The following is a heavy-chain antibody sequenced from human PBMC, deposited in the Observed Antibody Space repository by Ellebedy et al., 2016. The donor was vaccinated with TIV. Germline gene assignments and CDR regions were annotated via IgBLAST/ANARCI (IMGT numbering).Heavy chain of an antibody. CDR3: AKARGSSVIDYNYFGMDV. CDR1: GFTFRSYD. V-gene: IGHV3-23*01. Sequence: GGSLRLXCAASGFTFRSYDMTWVRQAPGKGLEWVSGIGDTAHNTYYVDSVKGRFTISRDNSGNTLYLQMNSLRAEDTAVYYCAKARGSSVIDYNYFGMDVWGHGTTVTVSS. D-gene: IGHD2-21*01. J-gene: IGHJ6*02. CDR2: IGDTAHNT.